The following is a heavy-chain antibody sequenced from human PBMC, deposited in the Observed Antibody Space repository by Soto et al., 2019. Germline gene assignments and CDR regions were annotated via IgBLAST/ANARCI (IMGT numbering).Heavy chain of an antibody. CDR2: IRNIGSGGTA. Sequence: GGSLRLSCSASGFTFGDYSMTWLRQAPGKGLEWVSFIRNIGSGGTAEYATSVRGRFTIPTDDSNSIAYLQMKSLRAEDTAIEYCTRDRVLPDYWRQGTLVTVSS. CDR1: GFTFGDYS. CDR3: TRDRVLPDY. V-gene: IGHV3-49*03. J-gene: IGHJ4*02. D-gene: IGHD3-10*01.